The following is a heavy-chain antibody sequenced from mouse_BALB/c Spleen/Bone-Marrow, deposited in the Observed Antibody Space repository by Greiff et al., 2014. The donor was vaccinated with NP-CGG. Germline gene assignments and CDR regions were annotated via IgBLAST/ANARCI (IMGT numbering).Heavy chain of an antibody. CDR2: IYPGSGGN. V-gene: IGHV1-55*01. CDR1: GYNFTSYW. D-gene: IGHD4-1*01. Sequence: VQLVESGAEFVKPGTSVKLSCKASGYNFTSYWINWVKLRPGQGLEWIGDIYPGSGGNHKNEKFKTKATLTVDTSSSTAYMQLSSLASEDSAFYYWARDGNWPFAYWGQGTLVTVSA. CDR3: ARDGNWPFAY. J-gene: IGHJ3*01.